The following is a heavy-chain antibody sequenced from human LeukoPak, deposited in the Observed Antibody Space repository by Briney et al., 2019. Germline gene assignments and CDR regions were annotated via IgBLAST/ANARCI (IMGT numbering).Heavy chain of an antibody. CDR1: GGSIRSSSYY. J-gene: IGHJ3*02. CDR2: IYYSGST. Sequence: PSETLSLTCAVSGGSIRSSSYYWAWIRQPPGKGLEWIGYIYYSGSTNYNPSLKSRVTISVDTSKNQFSLKLSSVTAADTAVYYCARVEMDTAMVLFGAFDIWGQGTMVTVSS. CDR3: ARVEMDTAMVLFGAFDI. V-gene: IGHV4-61*05. D-gene: IGHD5-18*01.